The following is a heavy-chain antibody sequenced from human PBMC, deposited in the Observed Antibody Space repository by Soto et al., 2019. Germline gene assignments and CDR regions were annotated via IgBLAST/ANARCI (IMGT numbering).Heavy chain of an antibody. J-gene: IGHJ4*02. CDR1: GFAFNTYS. CDR2: ISYDGSNK. CDR3: AKVSPMGSFFDF. Sequence: LRLSCAASGFAFNTYSMHWVRQAPGRGLEWVAVISYDGSNKFYADSVKGRFTISRDNSKNTLYLEMNSLRGEDTAVYYCAKVSPMGSFFDFWGQGTMVTVYS. V-gene: IGHV3-30-3*01.